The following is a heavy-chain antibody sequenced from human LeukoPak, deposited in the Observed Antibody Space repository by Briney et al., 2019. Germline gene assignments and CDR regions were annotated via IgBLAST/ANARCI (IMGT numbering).Heavy chain of an antibody. D-gene: IGHD3-10*01. Sequence: PGGSLRLSCAASGFTFSRYDMSWVRQAPGKGLEWVANIKQDGSEKYYVDSVKGRFTISRDNAKNSLYLQMNSLRAEDTAVYYCARGRAVDLWGRGTLVTVSS. J-gene: IGHJ2*01. CDR2: IKQDGSEK. CDR3: ARGRAVDL. V-gene: IGHV3-7*03. CDR1: GFTFSRYD.